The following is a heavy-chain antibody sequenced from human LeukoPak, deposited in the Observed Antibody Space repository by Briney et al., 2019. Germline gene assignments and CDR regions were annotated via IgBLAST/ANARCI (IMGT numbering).Heavy chain of an antibody. D-gene: IGHD2-2*01. V-gene: IGHV1-69*01. CDR3: ARARTDCSSTSCWGERYYYYYMDV. CDR2: IIPIFGTA. Sequence: ASVKVSCKASGGTFSSYVISWVPHAPGQGLEWVGGIIPIFGTAHYAQKFQGRVTITADESTSTAYMELSSLRSEDTAVYYCARARTDCSSTSCWGERYYYYYMDVWGKGTTVTVSS. CDR1: GGTFSSYV. J-gene: IGHJ6*03.